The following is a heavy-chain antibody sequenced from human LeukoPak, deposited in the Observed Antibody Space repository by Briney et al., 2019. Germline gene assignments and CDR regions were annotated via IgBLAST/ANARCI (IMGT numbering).Heavy chain of an antibody. J-gene: IGHJ5*02. Sequence: SETLSLTCTVSGGSISSYCWSWVRQPPGKGLEWIGYIYNSGGTNYNTSLKSRVTISVDTSTNQFPPWLSAVTAPDTAAYYRASAHMVRGKNWFVPWGQGTLVTVSS. CDR3: ASAHMVRGKNWFVP. CDR2: IYNSGGT. CDR1: GGSISSYC. V-gene: IGHV4-59*01. D-gene: IGHD3-10*01.